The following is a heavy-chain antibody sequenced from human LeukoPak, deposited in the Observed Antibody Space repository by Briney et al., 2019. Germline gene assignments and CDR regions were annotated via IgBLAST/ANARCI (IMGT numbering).Heavy chain of an antibody. D-gene: IGHD6-6*01. J-gene: IGHJ4*02. CDR2: ISYDGSKK. Sequence: GGSLRLSCAASGFTFSSYGMHWVRQAPGKGLEWVAVISYDGSKKYYADSVKGRFTISRDNSKNTLYLQMNSLRAEDTAVYYCAKARRYSSSLSDYWGQGTLVTVSS. CDR1: GFTFSSYG. CDR3: AKARRYSSSLSDY. V-gene: IGHV3-30*18.